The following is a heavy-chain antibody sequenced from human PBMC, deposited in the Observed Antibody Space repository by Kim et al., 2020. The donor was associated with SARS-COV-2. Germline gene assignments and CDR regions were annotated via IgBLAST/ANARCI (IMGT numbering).Heavy chain of an antibody. CDR1: GGSISSYY. CDR3: ARHGRGGGFDY. Sequence: SETLSLTCTVSGGSISSYYWSWIRQPPGKGLEWIGYIYYSGSTNYNPSLKSRVTISVDTSKNQFSLKLSSVTAADTAVYYCARHGRGGGFDYWGQGTLVT. V-gene: IGHV4-59*08. D-gene: IGHD1-1*01. J-gene: IGHJ4*02. CDR2: IYYSGST.